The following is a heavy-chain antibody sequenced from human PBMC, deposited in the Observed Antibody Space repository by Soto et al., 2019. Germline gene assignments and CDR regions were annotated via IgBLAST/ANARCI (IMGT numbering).Heavy chain of an antibody. CDR1: GFTVSSNY. D-gene: IGHD3-3*01. Sequence: GGSLRLSCAASGFTVSSNYMSWVRQAPGKGLEWVSVIYSGGSTYYADSVKGRFTISRDNSKNTLYLQMNSLRAEDTAVYYCARALDFWSAYFDYWGQGSLVTVSS. CDR2: IYSGGST. J-gene: IGHJ4*02. V-gene: IGHV3-66*01. CDR3: ARALDFWSAYFDY.